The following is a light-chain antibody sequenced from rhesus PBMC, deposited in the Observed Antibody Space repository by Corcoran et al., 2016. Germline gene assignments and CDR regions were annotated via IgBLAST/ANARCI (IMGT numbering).Light chain of an antibody. CDR2: GAS. J-gene: IGKJ2*01. CDR1: QGITND. CDR3: QHYYSTPSS. V-gene: IGKV1-25*02. Sequence: DIQMTQSPSSLSASVGDRVTITCRASQGITNDLAWYQQKPGETPKLLFYGASSLHSGIPSRFRGSGSGTDFTLTFNSLQSEDFATCYYQHYYSTPSSFGQGTKVEIK.